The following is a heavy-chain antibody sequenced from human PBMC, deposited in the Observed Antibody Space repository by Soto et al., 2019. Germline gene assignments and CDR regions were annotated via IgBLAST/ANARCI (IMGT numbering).Heavy chain of an antibody. Sequence: QVQLQQWGAGLLKPSETLSLTCAVYGGSFSGYYWSWIRQPPGKGLEWIGEINHSGSTNYNPSLKSRVTISVDTSKNQFSLKLSSVTAADTAVYYCALPSSGWYFFDYWGQGTLVTVSS. CDR2: INHSGST. D-gene: IGHD6-19*01. J-gene: IGHJ4*02. V-gene: IGHV4-34*01. CDR1: GGSFSGYY. CDR3: ALPSSGWYFFDY.